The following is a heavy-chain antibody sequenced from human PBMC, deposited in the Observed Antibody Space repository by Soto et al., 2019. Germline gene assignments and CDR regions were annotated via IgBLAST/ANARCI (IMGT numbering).Heavy chain of an antibody. CDR1: GGTFSSYA. J-gene: IGHJ2*01. CDR3: ARVYPRGNTLTKRYWYCDL. V-gene: IGHV1-69*01. CDR2: SIPIFGTA. D-gene: IGHD3-16*01. Sequence: QVQLVQSGAAVKKPGSAVKVSCKASGGTFSSYAISWVRQAPGQGLEWMGGSIPIFGTANYARKFQGRVTITAYASTSKAYMELRSLRAEDTAVYYCARVYPRGNTLTKRYWYCDLWGRGTRVTVSS.